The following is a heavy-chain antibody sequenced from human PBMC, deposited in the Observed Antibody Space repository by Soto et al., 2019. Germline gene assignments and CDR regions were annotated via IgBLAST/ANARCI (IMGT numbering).Heavy chain of an antibody. CDR1: GFTFSSYW. Sequence: GGSLRLSCEASGFTFSSYWMHWVRQGPGKGLEWLSLINSDGSSPNYADSVKGRFTVSRDNAKNTLFLQMNSLRAEDTAVYYCAKELDYGSGSYFPGWPVLGSYWGQGTLVTVSS. CDR3: AKELDYGSGSYFPGWPVLGSY. J-gene: IGHJ4*02. D-gene: IGHD3-10*01. CDR2: INSDGSSP. V-gene: IGHV3-74*01.